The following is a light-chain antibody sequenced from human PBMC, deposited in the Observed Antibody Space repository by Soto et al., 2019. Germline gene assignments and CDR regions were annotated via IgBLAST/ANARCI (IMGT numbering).Light chain of an antibody. J-gene: IGKJ1*01. CDR1: QSIANY. V-gene: IGKV3-20*01. Sequence: EIVLTQSPGTPSLSPGERATLFCRASQSIANYLGWYQQKPGQPPRLLIYAASNRATGIPDRFSGSGSGTDFTLTIRRLEPEDFAVYYCQHYSSSPTTFGQGTKVEVK. CDR3: QHYSSSPTT. CDR2: AAS.